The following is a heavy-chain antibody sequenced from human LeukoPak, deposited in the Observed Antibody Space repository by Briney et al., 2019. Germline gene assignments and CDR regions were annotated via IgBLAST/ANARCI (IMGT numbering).Heavy chain of an antibody. J-gene: IGHJ4*02. V-gene: IGHV3-23*01. CDR1: GFTFSSYA. Sequence: RGSLRLSCAASGFTFSSYAMSWVRQAPGKGLEWVSAISGSGGSTYYADSVKGRFTISRDNSKNTLYLQMNSLRAEDTAVYYCARESLRVVTATYFDYWGQGTLVTVSS. CDR2: ISGSGGST. D-gene: IGHD2-21*02. CDR3: ARESLRVVTATYFDY.